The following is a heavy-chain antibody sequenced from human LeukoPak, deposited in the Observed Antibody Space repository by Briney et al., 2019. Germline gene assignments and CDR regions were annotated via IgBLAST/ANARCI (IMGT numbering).Heavy chain of an antibody. V-gene: IGHV3-23*01. Sequence: PGGSLRLSCEASGLTFSSYGMGWVRQAPGKGLQWVSAITGDGTTTYYADSVKGRFTISRDNSKNMLYLQMSSLRAEDTALYYCARMKGYFDYWGQATLVPVSS. CDR3: ARMKGYFDY. J-gene: IGHJ4*02. CDR1: GLTFSSYG. CDR2: ITGDGTTT.